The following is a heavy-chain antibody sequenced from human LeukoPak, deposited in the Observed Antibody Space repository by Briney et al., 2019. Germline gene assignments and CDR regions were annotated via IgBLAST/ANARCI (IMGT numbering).Heavy chain of an antibody. D-gene: IGHD6-19*01. J-gene: IGHJ6*02. CDR3: ARVLEYSSGWSYYYYYGLDV. Sequence: GGSLRLSCAASGFTFSSYAMHWVRQAPGKGLEYVSAISSNGGSTYYANSVKGRLTISRDNSKNTLYLQMNSLRAEDTAVYYCARVLEYSSGWSYYYYYGLDVWGQGTTVTVSS. CDR1: GFTFSSYA. V-gene: IGHV3-64*01. CDR2: ISSNGGST.